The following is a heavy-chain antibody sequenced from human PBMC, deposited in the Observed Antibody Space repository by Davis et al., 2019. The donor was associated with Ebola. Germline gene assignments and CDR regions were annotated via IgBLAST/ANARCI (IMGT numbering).Heavy chain of an antibody. V-gene: IGHV1-69*04. CDR2: IIPILGIA. Sequence: SVKVSCKASGGTFSSYAISWVRQAPGQGLEWMGRIIPILGIANYAQKFQGRVTITADKSTSTAYMELSSLRSEDTAVYYCARDPVDIVATITGWFDPWGQGTLVTVSS. J-gene: IGHJ5*02. D-gene: IGHD5-12*01. CDR1: GGTFSSYA. CDR3: ARDPVDIVATITGWFDP.